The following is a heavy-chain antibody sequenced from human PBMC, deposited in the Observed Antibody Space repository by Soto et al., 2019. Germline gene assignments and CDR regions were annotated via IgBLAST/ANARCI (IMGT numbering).Heavy chain of an antibody. V-gene: IGHV4-39*01. CDR2: IYYSGIT. D-gene: IGHD3-3*01. Sequence: SETLCLTCTFSVGSISSSTYYWGWIRQPRGKGREWIGSIYYSGITYYNPSLKSRVTISVDTSKNQFSLKLSSVTAADTAVYYCARQKRFLEWLYSGYYYGMDVWGQGTTVTVSS. CDR1: VGSISSSTYY. CDR3: ARQKRFLEWLYSGYYYGMDV. J-gene: IGHJ6*01.